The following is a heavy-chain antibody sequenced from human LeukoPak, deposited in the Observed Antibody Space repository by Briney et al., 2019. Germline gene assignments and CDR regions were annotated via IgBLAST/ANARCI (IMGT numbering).Heavy chain of an antibody. CDR1: GFTFSSYA. V-gene: IGHV3-23*01. CDR3: ASDSSLDI. Sequence: GGSLRLSCAASGFTFSSYAMSWVRQAPGKGLEWVSGISGSGDNTYYADSVKGRFTISRDNSKNTLYVQVNSLRAEDTAVYYCASDSSLDIWGQGTMVTVSS. J-gene: IGHJ3*02. CDR2: ISGSGDNT. D-gene: IGHD3-3*01.